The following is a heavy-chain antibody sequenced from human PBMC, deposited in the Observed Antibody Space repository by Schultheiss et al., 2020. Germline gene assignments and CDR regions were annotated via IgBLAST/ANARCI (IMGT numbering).Heavy chain of an antibody. Sequence: SETLSLTCTVSGASISSGAHYWSWIRQPPGKGLEWIGYIYYSGSTNYNPSLKSRVTISVDTSKNQFSLKLSSVTAADTAVYYCARDRGVVTSYYYYYGMDVWGQGTTVTVSS. D-gene: IGHD2-21*02. CDR1: GASISSGAHY. CDR2: IYYSGST. V-gene: IGHV4-61*08. J-gene: IGHJ6*02. CDR3: ARDRGVVTSYYYYYGMDV.